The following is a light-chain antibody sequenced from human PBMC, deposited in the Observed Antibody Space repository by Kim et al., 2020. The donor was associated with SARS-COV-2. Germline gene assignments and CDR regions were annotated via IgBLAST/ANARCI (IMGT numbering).Light chain of an antibody. Sequence: QSALTQPASVSGSPGQSITISCTGTSSDVGGYNYVSWYQQHPGKAPKLMIYDVSNRPSGVSNRFSGSKSGNTASLTISGLQAEDEADYYCSSYTSSSTWVFGGGTQLTVI. V-gene: IGLV2-14*03. CDR3: SSYTSSSTWV. CDR2: DVS. J-gene: IGLJ3*02. CDR1: SSDVGGYNY.